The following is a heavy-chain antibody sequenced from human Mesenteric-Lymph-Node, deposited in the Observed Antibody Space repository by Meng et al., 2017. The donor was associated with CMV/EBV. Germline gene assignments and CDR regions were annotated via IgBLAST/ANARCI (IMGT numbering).Heavy chain of an antibody. CDR1: GFTFSSYW. V-gene: IGHV3-74*01. Sequence: GESLKISCAASGFTFSSYWMHWVRQAPGKGLVWVSRINSDGSSTSYADSVKGRFTISRDNAKNTLYLQMNSLRAEDTAVYYCARISGLWFGDAAFDIWGQGTMVTVSS. CDR3: ARISGLWFGDAAFDI. J-gene: IGHJ3*02. D-gene: IGHD3-10*01. CDR2: INSDGSST.